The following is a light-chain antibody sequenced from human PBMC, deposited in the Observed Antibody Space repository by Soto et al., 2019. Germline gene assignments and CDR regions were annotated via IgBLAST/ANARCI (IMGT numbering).Light chain of an antibody. CDR1: QSVSSSY. CDR3: QQYGSSPPTYT. CDR2: GAS. Sequence: EIVLTQSPDTLSLSPGERATLSCRASQSVSSSYLAWYQQKPGQAPRLLIYGASSRATGIPDRFSGSGSGTDFTLTISRLEPEDFAVYYCQQYGSSPPTYTFGQGTKLEIK. V-gene: IGKV3-20*01. J-gene: IGKJ2*01.